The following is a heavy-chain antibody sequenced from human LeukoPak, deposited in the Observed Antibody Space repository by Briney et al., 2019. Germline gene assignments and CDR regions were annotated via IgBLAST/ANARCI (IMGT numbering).Heavy chain of an antibody. CDR3: ASLTTSSSGYFDY. J-gene: IGHJ4*02. D-gene: IGHD6-6*01. V-gene: IGHV4-4*09. CDR2: IYTSGST. CDR1: GGSISSYY. Sequence: SETLSLTCTVSGGSISSYYWSWIRQPPGKGLEWIGYIYTSGSTNYNPSLKSRVTISVNTSKNQFSLKLSSVTAADTAVYYCASLTTSSSGYFDYWGQGTLVTVSS.